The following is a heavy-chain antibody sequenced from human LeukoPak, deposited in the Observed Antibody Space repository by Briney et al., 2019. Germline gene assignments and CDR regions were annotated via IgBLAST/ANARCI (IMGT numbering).Heavy chain of an antibody. D-gene: IGHD2-15*01. Sequence: PSETLSLTCTVSGDSVTNTRYYWGWVRQPPGKGLEWLGTIYYTGDTYYNPSLKSRVTISVDTSNDQFSLELTSVTAADTAVYYCARESSVTATYWGQGTLVIVSS. CDR1: GDSVTNTRYY. CDR2: IYYTGDT. V-gene: IGHV4-39*07. CDR3: ARESSVTATY. J-gene: IGHJ4*02.